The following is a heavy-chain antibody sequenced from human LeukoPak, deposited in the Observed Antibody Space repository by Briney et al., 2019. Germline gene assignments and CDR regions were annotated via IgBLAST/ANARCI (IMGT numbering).Heavy chain of an antibody. J-gene: IGHJ4*02. D-gene: IGHD7-27*01. V-gene: IGHV3-20*04. Sequence: GGSLRLSCAASGFTFDAFGMTWVRQAPGKGLEGGSPIRGAARSTGYADSVKGRFTISRDNAKNSLYLQMNSLRVEDTALYYCARVWAWGSGNYFDNWGQGTLVTVSS. CDR3: ARVWAWGSGNYFDN. CDR2: IRGAARST. CDR1: GFTFDAFG.